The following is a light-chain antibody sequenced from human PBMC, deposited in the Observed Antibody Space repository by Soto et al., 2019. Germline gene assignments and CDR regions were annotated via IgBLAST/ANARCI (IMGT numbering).Light chain of an antibody. V-gene: IGLV2-14*01. J-gene: IGLJ2*01. CDR3: SSYTTSYTQV. CDR1: SSDVGGYNY. CDR2: EVT. Sequence: QSALTQPASVSGSPGQSITISCTGTSSDVGGYNYVSWYQHHPGKVPKLMIYEVTNRPSGISNRFSGSKSGNMASLTISGLQAEDEADYYCSSYTTSYTQVFGGGTKVTVL.